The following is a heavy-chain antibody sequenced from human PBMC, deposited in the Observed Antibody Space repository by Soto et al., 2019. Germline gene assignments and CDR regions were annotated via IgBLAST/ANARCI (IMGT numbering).Heavy chain of an antibody. D-gene: IGHD1-7*01. Sequence: SVKVSCKASGGTFSSYTISWVRQAPGQGLEWMGRIIPILGIANYAQKFQGRVTITADKSTSTAYMELSSLRSEDTAVYYCARDKDITGTAGLDYWGQGTLVTVSS. V-gene: IGHV1-69*04. CDR1: GGTFSSYT. J-gene: IGHJ4*02. CDR3: ARDKDITGTAGLDY. CDR2: IIPILGIA.